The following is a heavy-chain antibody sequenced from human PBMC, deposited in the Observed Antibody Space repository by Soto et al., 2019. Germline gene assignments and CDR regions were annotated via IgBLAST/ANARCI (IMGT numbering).Heavy chain of an antibody. J-gene: IGHJ5*02. CDR1: GFTFTTYD. Sequence: EVQLLESGGGLIHAGGSRRLASAASGFTFTTYDMRWVRQAPGKGLEWVSAISASGDITYYVYSVKGRFTISRNRSKNTMYLRMNGLRAEDSAIYCCAKDSNLIPWGSNHWGQGTMVTVSS. CDR2: ISASGDIT. V-gene: IGHV3-23*01. D-gene: IGHD3-10*01. CDR3: AKDSNLIPWGSNH.